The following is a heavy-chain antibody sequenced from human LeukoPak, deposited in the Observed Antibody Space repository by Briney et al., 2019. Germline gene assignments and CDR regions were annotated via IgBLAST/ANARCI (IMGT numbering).Heavy chain of an antibody. CDR2: MNPNSGNT. V-gene: IGHV1-8*01. CDR3: ARGAAAAHGRDWFDP. D-gene: IGHD6-13*01. CDR1: GYTFTSYD. J-gene: IGHJ5*02. Sequence: ASVKVSCKASGYTFTSYDINWVRQATGQGLEWMGWMNPNSGNTGYAQKFQGRVTMTRNTSISTAYMELSSLRSEDTAVYYCARGAAAAHGRDWFDPWGQGTLATVSS.